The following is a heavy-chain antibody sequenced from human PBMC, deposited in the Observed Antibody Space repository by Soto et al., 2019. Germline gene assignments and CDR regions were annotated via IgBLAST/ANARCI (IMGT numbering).Heavy chain of an antibody. Sequence: LRLSCAASGFTFSNYEMNWVRQAPGKGLEWISYISSRGTVKYNADSVKGRFTISRDNAKNSLYLQMNSLRAEDTAVYYCTRYRWFDAWGQGTLVTVSS. CDR1: GFTFSNYE. CDR2: ISSRGTVK. J-gene: IGHJ5*02. V-gene: IGHV3-48*03. D-gene: IGHD3-16*02. CDR3: TRYRWFDA.